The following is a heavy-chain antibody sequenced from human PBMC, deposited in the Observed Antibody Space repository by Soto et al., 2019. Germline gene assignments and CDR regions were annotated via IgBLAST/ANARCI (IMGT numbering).Heavy chain of an antibody. V-gene: IGHV4-61*08. J-gene: IGHJ6*03. CDR2: IYNSGTT. CDR1: GGSVSSGGHY. CDR3: ARASRGYDYYMDV. Sequence: PSETLSLTCTVSGGSVSSGGHYWSWIRQPPGKGLEWIGYIYNSGTTDYNASLKSRVTISIDTSKNQFSLKLSSVTAADTAVYYCARASRGYDYYMDVWGKGTTVTVSS.